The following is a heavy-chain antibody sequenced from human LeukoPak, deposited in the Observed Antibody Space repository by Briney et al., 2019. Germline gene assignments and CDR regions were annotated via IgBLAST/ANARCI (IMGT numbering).Heavy chain of an antibody. CDR3: ARDGLLGYFDY. Sequence: GGSLRLSCAASGFTFSSYAMHWVRQAPGKGLEWVAVISYDGSNKYYADSVKGRFTISRDNSKNTLYLQMNSLRAEDTAVYHCARDGLLGYFDYWGQGTLVTVSS. CDR1: GFTFSSYA. J-gene: IGHJ4*02. CDR2: ISYDGSNK. D-gene: IGHD2-8*02. V-gene: IGHV3-30-3*01.